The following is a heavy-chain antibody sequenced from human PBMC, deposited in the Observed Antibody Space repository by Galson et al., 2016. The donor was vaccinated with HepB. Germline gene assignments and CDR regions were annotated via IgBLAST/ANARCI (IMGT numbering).Heavy chain of an antibody. D-gene: IGHD3-10*01. CDR3: ARDSRSGYFDY. V-gene: IGHV1-46*01. J-gene: IGHJ4*02. CDR2: INPSGGST. CDR1: GYTFTSYY. Sequence: SVKVSCKASGYTFTSYYMHWVRQAPGQGLEWMGIINPSGGSTSYAQKFQGRVTMTRDTSTSTVYIELSSLRSENTAVYYCARDSRSGYFDYWGQGTLVTVSS.